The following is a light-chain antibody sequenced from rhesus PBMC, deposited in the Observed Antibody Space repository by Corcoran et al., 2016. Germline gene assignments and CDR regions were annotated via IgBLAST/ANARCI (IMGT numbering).Light chain of an antibody. V-gene: IGLV2-13*03. CDR2: EVS. CDR1: SSDIGGYDR. CDR3: SSYVSSKTYI. Sequence: QAAPTQSPSVSGSPGQSVTISCTGTSSDIGGYDRVSCYQQYPGKAPKLMTYEVSKRPSGVSDRFSGSKSGNTASLTISGLQAEDEADYYCSSYVSSKTYIFGVGTRLAVL. J-gene: IGLJ1*01.